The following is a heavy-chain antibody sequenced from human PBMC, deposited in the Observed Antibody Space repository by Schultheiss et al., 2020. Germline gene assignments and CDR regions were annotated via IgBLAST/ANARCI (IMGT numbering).Heavy chain of an antibody. D-gene: IGHD3-3*01. CDR1: GYTFTKYF. CDR2: INPNSGGT. CDR3: ARYDFWSGYSNHYYGMDV. Sequence: ASVKVSCKASGYTFTKYFTQWVRQGPGQGLEWMGRINPNSGGTNYAQKFQGRVTMTRDTSISTAYMELSRLRSDDTAVYYCARYDFWSGYSNHYYGMDVWGKGTTVTGSS. J-gene: IGHJ6*04. V-gene: IGHV1-2*06.